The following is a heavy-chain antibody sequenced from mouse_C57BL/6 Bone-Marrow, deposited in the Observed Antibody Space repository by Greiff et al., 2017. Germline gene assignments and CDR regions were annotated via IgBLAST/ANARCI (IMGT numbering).Heavy chain of an antibody. CDR2: IDPENGDT. Sequence: VQLQQSGAELVRPGASVKLSCTASGFNIKDDYMHWVKQRPEQGLEWIGWIDPENGDTEYASKFQGNATITADTSSNTAYLQLSSLTSEDTAVYYCTTVYYYGSSPYYFDYWGQGTTLTVSS. CDR3: TTVYYYGSSPYYFDY. J-gene: IGHJ2*01. CDR1: GFNIKDDY. V-gene: IGHV14-4*01. D-gene: IGHD1-1*01.